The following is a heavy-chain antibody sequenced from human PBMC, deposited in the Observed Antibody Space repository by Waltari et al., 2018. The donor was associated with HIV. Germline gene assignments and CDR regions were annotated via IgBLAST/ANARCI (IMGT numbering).Heavy chain of an antibody. CDR1: GGSVSRGNYF. CDR2: IYYSGST. D-gene: IGHD3-10*02. J-gene: IGHJ1*01. V-gene: IGHV4-61*03. CDR3: AREIIGIGGYPMWD. Sequence: QVQLQESGPGLVKPSETLSLTCTVSGGSVSRGNYFWSWIRQPPGKGLEWIGYIYYSGSTNYNPSLKSRVTRSVDTSKKHFSLKLSSVTAADTAVYYCAREIIGIGGYPMWDWGLGTLVTVSS.